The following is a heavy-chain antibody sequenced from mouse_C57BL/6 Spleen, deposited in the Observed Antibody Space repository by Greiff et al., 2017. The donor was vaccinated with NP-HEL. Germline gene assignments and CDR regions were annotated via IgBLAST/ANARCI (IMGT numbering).Heavy chain of an antibody. D-gene: IGHD1-1*01. CDR2: IYPGDGDT. Sequence: QVQLKQSGPELVKPGASVKISCKASGYAFSSSWMNWVKQRPGKGLEWIGRIYPGDGDTNYNGKFKGKATLTADKSSSTAYMQLSSLTSEDSAVYFCAGFITTVKGPNWYFDVWGTGTTVTVSS. J-gene: IGHJ1*03. V-gene: IGHV1-82*01. CDR1: GYAFSSSW. CDR3: AGFITTVKGPNWYFDV.